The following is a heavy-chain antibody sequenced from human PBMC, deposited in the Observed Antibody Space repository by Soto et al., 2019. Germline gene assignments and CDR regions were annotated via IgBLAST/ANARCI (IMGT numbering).Heavy chain of an antibody. CDR1: GGSISSGGYY. V-gene: IGHV4-31*03. CDR3: ARDSHYCSGGSCYGRNFDY. CDR2: IYYSGST. D-gene: IGHD2-15*01. J-gene: IGHJ4*02. Sequence: SETLSLTCTVSGGSISSGGYYWSWIRQHPGKGLEWIGYIYYSGSTYYNPSLKSRVTISVDTSKNQFSLKLSSVTAADTAVYYCARDSHYCSGGSCYGRNFDYWGQGTLVTVS.